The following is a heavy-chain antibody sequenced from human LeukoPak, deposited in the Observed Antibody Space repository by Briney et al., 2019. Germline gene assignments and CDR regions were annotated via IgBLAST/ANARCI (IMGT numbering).Heavy chain of an antibody. CDR2: ISSSSSYL. CDR3: ARVPSPYYFDY. CDR1: GFTFSSYS. Sequence: GGSLRLSCAASGFTFSSYSMNWVRQAPGKGLEWVSSISSSSSYLYYADSVKGRFTISRDNAKNSLYLQMNSLRAEDTAVYYCARVPSPYYFDYWGQGTLVTVSS. J-gene: IGHJ4*02. V-gene: IGHV3-21*01.